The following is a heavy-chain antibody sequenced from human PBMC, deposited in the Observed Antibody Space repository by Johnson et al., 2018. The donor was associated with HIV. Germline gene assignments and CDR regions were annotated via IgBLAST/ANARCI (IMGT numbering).Heavy chain of an antibody. V-gene: IGHV3-74*02. Sequence: EVQLVESGGGLVQPGGSLRLSCAVSGFTFTNYWMHWVRQAPGKGLVWVSRVNNDGGDTIYADSVKGRFTISRDNSKNTLYLQMNSLRAEDTAGYYCARARTVVIARPDAFDIWGQGTMVTVSS. CDR1: GFTFTNYW. CDR2: VNNDGGDT. J-gene: IGHJ3*02. CDR3: ARARTVVIARPDAFDI. D-gene: IGHD2-21*01.